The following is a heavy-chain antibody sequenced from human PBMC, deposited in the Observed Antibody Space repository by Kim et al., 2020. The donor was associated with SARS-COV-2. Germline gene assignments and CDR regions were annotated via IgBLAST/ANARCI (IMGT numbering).Heavy chain of an antibody. D-gene: IGHD3-22*01. CDR1: GGTFSSYA. CDR3: ASKHYYDSSGYYGNWFDP. J-gene: IGHJ5*02. CDR2: IIPILGIA. Sequence: SVKVSCKASGGTFSSYAISWVRQAPRQGLDWMGRIIPILGIANYAQKFQGSVPLTSDNSTSTAYIELSSLRSEDTAVYYCASKHYYDSSGYYGNWFDPW. V-gene: IGHV1-69*04.